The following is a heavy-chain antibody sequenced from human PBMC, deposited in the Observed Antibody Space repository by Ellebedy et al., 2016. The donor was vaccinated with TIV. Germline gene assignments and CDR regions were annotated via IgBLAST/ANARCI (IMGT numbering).Heavy chain of an antibody. D-gene: IGHD3-10*01. V-gene: IGHV3-15*01. Sequence: PGGSLRLSCAASGLTFDNAWLSWVRQPPGKGLEWVGRIKSKTDTGRANYAAPLKGRFTISRDDSKNTLYLQMNSLKTEDTAVYYCTTGGFRGYWGQGTLVTVSS. CDR2: IKSKTDTGRA. J-gene: IGHJ4*02. CDR3: TTGGFRGY. CDR1: GLTFDNAW.